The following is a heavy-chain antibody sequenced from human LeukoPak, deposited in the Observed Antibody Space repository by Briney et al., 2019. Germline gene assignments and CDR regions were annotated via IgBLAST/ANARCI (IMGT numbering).Heavy chain of an antibody. D-gene: IGHD2-2*01. V-gene: IGHV3-74*01. CDR1: GFTFSSYW. CDR3: AKDHVGCSSTSCYATRAPDTFDY. J-gene: IGHJ4*02. Sequence: GGSLRLSCAASGFTFSSYWMHWVRQAPGKGLVWVSRINNDGSFTNYADSVKGRFTISRDNAKNTLYLQMNSLRAEDTAVYYCAKDHVGCSSTSCYATRAPDTFDYWGQGTLVTVSS. CDR2: INNDGSFT.